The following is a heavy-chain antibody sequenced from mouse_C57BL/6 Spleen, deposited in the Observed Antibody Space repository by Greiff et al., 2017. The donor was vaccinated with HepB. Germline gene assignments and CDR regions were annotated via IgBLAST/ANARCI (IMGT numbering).Heavy chain of an antibody. CDR2: IYPGDGDT. J-gene: IGHJ4*01. Sequence: VKLVESGPELVKPGASVKISCKASGYAFSSSWMNWVKQRPGKGLEWIGRIYPGDGDTNYNGKFKGKATLTADKSSSTAYMQLSSLTSEDSAVYFCARWDTTVVAYYYAMDYWGQGTSVTVSS. CDR1: GYAFSSSW. D-gene: IGHD1-1*01. V-gene: IGHV1-82*01. CDR3: ARWDTTVVAYYYAMDY.